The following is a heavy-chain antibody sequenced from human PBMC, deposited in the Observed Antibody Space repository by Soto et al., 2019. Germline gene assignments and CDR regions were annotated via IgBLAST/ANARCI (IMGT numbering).Heavy chain of an antibody. V-gene: IGHV4-59*08. CDR3: ARHASAGWFDP. Sequence: SETLSLTCTVSGGSISSYYWSWIRQPPGKGLEWIGYIYYSGSTNYNPSLKSRVTISVDTSKNQFSLKLSSVTAADTAVYYCARHASAGWFDPWGQGTLVTVSS. CDR2: IYYSGST. CDR1: GGSISSYY. J-gene: IGHJ5*02.